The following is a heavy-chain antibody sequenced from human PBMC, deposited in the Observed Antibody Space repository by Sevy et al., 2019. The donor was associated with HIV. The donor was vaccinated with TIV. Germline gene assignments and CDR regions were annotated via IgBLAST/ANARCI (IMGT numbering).Heavy chain of an antibody. CDR3: ASKGHDAFDI. V-gene: IGHV3-74*01. CDR1: GFTFSSYW. Sequence: GESLKISCAASGFTFSSYWMHWVRQAPGKGLVWDSRINSDGSSTSYADSVKGRFTISRDNAKNTLYLQMNSLRAEDTAVYYCASKGHDAFDIWGQGTMVTVSS. CDR2: INSDGSST. J-gene: IGHJ3*02.